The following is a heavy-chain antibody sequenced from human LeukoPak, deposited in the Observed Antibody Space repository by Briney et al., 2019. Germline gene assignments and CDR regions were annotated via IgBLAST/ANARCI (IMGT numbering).Heavy chain of an antibody. CDR3: ARGGRVRGVIFGKGEYYYYGMDV. D-gene: IGHD3-10*01. V-gene: IGHV4-39*07. Sequence: SETLSLTCVVSGASIRSSHHYWVWIRQPPGKGLEWIGSIYSSGSTYYNQSLRTRVTISVDTSKNQFSLKLSSVTAADTAVYYCARGGRVRGVIFGKGEYYYYGMDVWGQGTTVTVSS. CDR1: GASIRSSHHY. CDR2: IYSSGST. J-gene: IGHJ6*02.